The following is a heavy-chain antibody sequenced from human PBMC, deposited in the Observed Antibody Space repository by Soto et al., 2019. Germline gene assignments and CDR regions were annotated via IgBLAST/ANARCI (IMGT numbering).Heavy chain of an antibody. D-gene: IGHD5-12*01. J-gene: IGHJ6*02. CDR3: TKGGYDLIYYFGMDV. Sequence: EVQLVESGGGLVQPGGSLRLSCAASGFTFSAYWMYWVRQAPGKGLVWVSRINGGGSTTSYADSVKGRFTVSRDNAKNTLYLQMNSLRAEDTALYYCTKGGYDLIYYFGMDVWGQGTTVTVSS. CDR2: INGGGSTT. CDR1: GFTFSAYW. V-gene: IGHV3-74*01.